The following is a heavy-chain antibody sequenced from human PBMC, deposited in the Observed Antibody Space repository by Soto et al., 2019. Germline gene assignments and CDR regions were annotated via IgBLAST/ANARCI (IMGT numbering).Heavy chain of an antibody. CDR3: ARDGSGSAAGGQGSDY. D-gene: IGHD6-13*01. CDR2: IYSGDST. CDR1: GFTVRSNY. J-gene: IGHJ4*02. V-gene: IGHV3-53*01. Sequence: PGGSLRLSCAVSGFTVRSNYMSWIRQAPGKGLEWVSVIYSGDSTYYADSVRGRFTISRDTSKNTLYLQMNNLRAEDSAVYYCARDGSGSAAGGQGSDYWGQGTLVTVSS.